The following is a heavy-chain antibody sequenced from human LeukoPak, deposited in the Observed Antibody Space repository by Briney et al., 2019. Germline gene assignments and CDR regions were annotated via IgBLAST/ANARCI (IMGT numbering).Heavy chain of an antibody. CDR1: GGSISSGGYY. Sequence: SETLSLTCTVSGGSISSGGYYWSWIRQPPGKGLEWIGYIYHSGSTYYNPSLKSRVTISVDTSKNQFSLKLSSVTAADTAVYYCARGEGVRGGYYDYWGQGTLVTVSS. CDR2: IYHSGST. CDR3: ARGEGVRGGYYDY. D-gene: IGHD2-15*01. V-gene: IGHV4-30-2*01. J-gene: IGHJ4*02.